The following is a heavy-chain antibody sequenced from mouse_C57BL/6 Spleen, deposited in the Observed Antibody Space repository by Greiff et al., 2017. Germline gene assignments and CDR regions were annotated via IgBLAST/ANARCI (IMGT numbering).Heavy chain of an antibody. D-gene: IGHD3-3*01. CDR1: GYTFTSYW. CDR3: ASGDPRAYYFDY. J-gene: IGHJ2*01. V-gene: IGHV1-53*01. CDR2: INPSNGGT. Sequence: QVQLQQPGTELVKPGASVKLSCKASGYTFTSYWMHWVKQRPGQGLEWIGNINPSNGGTNYNEKFKSKATLTVDKSSSTAYMQLSSLTSEYSAVYCCASGDPRAYYFDYWGQGTTLTVSA.